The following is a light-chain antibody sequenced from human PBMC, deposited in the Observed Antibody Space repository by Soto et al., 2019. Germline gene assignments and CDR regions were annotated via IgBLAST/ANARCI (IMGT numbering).Light chain of an antibody. J-gene: IGLJ3*02. CDR2: SNN. Sequence: QSVLTQPPSASGTPGQRVTISCSGSSSNIGSNYVYWYQQLPGTAPKLLIYSNNQRPSGVPDRFSGSKSGTSASLAISGLRSEDEADYYCAAWDDSLSVVFGGGTQVTVL. V-gene: IGLV1-47*02. CDR3: AAWDDSLSVV. CDR1: SSNIGSNY.